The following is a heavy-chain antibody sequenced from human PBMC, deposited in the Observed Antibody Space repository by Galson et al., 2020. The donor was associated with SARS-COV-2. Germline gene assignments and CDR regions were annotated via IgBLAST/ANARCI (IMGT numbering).Heavy chain of an antibody. J-gene: IGHJ3*02. Sequence: SETLSLTCTVSGGSISSSSYYWGWIRQPPGKGLEWIGSIYYSGSTYYNPSLKSRVTISVDTSKNQFSLKLSSVTAADTAVYYCARRDSSGYYSPLMLFDIWGQGTMVTVSS. CDR3: ARRDSSGYYSPLMLFDI. CDR2: IYYSGST. CDR1: GGSISSSSYY. V-gene: IGHV4-39*07. D-gene: IGHD3-22*01.